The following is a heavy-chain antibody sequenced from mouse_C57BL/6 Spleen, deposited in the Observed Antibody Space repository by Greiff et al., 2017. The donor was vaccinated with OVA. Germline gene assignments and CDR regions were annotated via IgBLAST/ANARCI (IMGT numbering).Heavy chain of an antibody. J-gene: IGHJ4*01. Sequence: VQLQQPGAELVKPGASVKLSCKASGYTFTSYWMHWVKQRPGQGLEWIGMIHPNSGSTNYNEKFKSKATLTVDKSSSTAYMQLSSLPSEDSAVYYCARGKTWDSYYAMDYWGQGTSVTVSS. CDR1: GYTFTSYW. CDR3: ARGKTWDSYYAMDY. CDR2: IHPNSGST. V-gene: IGHV1-64*01. D-gene: IGHD4-1*01.